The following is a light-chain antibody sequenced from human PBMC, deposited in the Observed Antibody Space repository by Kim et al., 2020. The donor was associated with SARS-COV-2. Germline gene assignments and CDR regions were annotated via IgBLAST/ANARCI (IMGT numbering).Light chain of an antibody. CDR2: AAS. V-gene: IGKV1-8*01. J-gene: IGKJ1*01. CDR1: QGISSY. CDR3: QQYYEYPPT. Sequence: ASTGDRVTITCRASQGISSYLAWYQQKPGKAPNLLIYAASTLQSGVPSRCSGGGFGTDFTLTINCLQSEDFAVYYCQQYYEYPPTFGQGTKVDIK.